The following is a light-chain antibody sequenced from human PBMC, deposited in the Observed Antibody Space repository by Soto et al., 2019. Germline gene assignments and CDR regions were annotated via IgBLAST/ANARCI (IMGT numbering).Light chain of an antibody. Sequence: EIALTQSPGTLSLSPGERATLSCRASQSVSSSYVAWYQQKPGQTPRLVIDGASTRATGPPDRFSGSGSGTDFTLTISGLEAEDFAVYFCLQFGISPYTFGQGTKLEV. J-gene: IGKJ2*01. V-gene: IGKV3-20*01. CDR2: GAS. CDR1: QSVSSSY. CDR3: LQFGISPYT.